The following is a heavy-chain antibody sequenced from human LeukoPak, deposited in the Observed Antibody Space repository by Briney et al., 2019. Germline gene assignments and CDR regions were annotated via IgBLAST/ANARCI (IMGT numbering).Heavy chain of an antibody. CDR1: GFTFSSYW. CDR3: AREGPCRADDY. Sequence: GGSLRLSCAASGFTFSSYWMSWVRQAPGNGLEWVANIKQDGREKYYVDSVKGRFTISRDNAKNSLYLQMNSLRAEDTAVYYCAREGPCRADDYWGQGTLVTVSS. V-gene: IGHV3-7*01. CDR2: IKQDGREK. J-gene: IGHJ4*02.